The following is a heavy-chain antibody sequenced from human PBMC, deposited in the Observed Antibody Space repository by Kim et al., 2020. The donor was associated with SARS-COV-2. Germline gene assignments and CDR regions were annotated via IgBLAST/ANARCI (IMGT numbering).Heavy chain of an antibody. CDR3: ARDLGVYYYGMDV. D-gene: IGHD3-10*01. V-gene: IGHV1-18*01. Sequence: YAQRRKGRVTMNTDTSTSTAYMERRSLRSDDTAVYYCARDLGVYYYGMDVWGQGTTVTVSS. J-gene: IGHJ6*02.